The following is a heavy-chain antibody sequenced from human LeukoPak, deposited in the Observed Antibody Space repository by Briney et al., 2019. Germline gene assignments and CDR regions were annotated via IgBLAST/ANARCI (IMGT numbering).Heavy chain of an antibody. V-gene: IGHV3-53*01. CDR3: VRDPSGWGLDL. CDR1: GFTVSSNY. Sequence: GGSLRLSCAASGFTVSSNYMSWVRQAPGKGLEWVSVIYSGGSTYYADSVKGRFTISRENAKNSLYLQMNSLRAGDTAVYYCVRDPSGWGLDLWGRGTLVTVSS. CDR2: IYSGGST. D-gene: IGHD2-21*02. J-gene: IGHJ2*01.